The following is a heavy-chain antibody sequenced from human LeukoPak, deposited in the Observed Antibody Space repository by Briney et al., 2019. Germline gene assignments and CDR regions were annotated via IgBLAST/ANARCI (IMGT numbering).Heavy chain of an antibody. J-gene: IGHJ4*02. CDR2: IKSKTDGGTT. V-gene: IGHV3-15*01. D-gene: IGHD4-17*01. Sequence: PGGSLRLSCAASGFTFSNAWMSWVRQAPGKGLEWVSRIKSKTDGGTTDYAAPVKGRFTISRDDSKNTLYLQMNSLKTEDTAVYYCTTHTVTTFYWGQGTLVTVSS. CDR3: TTHTVTTFY. CDR1: GFTFSNAW.